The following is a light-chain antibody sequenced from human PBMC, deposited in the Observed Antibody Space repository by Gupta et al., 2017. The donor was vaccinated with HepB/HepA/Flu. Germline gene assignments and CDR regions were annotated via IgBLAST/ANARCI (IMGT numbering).Light chain of an antibody. CDR3: CSYAGGSTYV. CDR2: EVT. CDR1: SSDVGNYNL. J-gene: IGLJ1*01. V-gene: IGLV2-23*02. Sequence: QSALTQPASVSGCPGQSITISCTGTSSDVGNYNLVSWYQQHPGKAPKLMIYEVTKRPSGVSNRFSASKSDNTASLTISGLQAEDEADYYCCSYAGGSTYVFGTGTKVTVL.